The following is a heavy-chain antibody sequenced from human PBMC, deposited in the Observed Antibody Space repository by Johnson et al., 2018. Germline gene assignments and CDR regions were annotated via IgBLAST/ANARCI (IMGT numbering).Heavy chain of an antibody. CDR1: GYSFSSYA. J-gene: IGHJ1*01. D-gene: IGHD3-9*01. CDR2: IIPIFGTE. Sequence: QVQLVQSGAEVKKXGASVKVSCKASGYSFSSYAISWVRQAPGQGLEWMGGIIPIFGTENYAQKFQGRVTITADKSTRTAYMELSSLRPEDTAVYYCAKDGRLLRYFDWAFIFQHWGQGTLVTVSS. V-gene: IGHV1-69*13. CDR3: AKDGRLLRYFDWAFIFQH.